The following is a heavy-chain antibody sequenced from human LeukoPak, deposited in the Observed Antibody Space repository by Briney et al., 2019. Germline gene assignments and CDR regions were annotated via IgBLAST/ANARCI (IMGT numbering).Heavy chain of an antibody. CDR2: IYYSGST. CDR1: GGSISSYY. D-gene: IGHD4-23*01. J-gene: IGHJ2*01. CDR3: ARDRGYGGNSGDWYFDL. V-gene: IGHV4-59*01. Sequence: PSQTLSLTCTVSGGSISSYYWSRIRQPPGKGLEWIGYIYYSGSTNYNPSLKSRVTISVDTSKNQFSLKLSSVTAADTAVYYCARDRGYGGNSGDWYFDLWGRGTLVTVSS.